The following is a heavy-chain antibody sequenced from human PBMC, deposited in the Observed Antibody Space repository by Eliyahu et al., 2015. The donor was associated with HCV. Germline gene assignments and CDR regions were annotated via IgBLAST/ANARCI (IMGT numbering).Heavy chain of an antibody. Sequence: QIQLVQSGAEVQKPGASVKVSCRASGYTFTNYIMNWVRQAPGRGLEWMGWVSANRGGANYAQKFQGRVTMTTDTSTATAYLELTNLSSDDTAIYYCARGYNSAMSRVLFEVWGQGTLVTVSA. CDR2: VSANRGGA. J-gene: IGHJ3*01. CDR1: GYTFTNYI. D-gene: IGHD3-22*01. CDR3: ARGYNSAMSRVLFEV. V-gene: IGHV1-18*01.